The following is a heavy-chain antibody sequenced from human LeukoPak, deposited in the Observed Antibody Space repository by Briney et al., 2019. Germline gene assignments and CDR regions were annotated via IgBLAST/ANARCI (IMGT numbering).Heavy chain of an antibody. Sequence: PSETLSLTCTVSGDSISSANYYWGWVRQPPGKGLEWIGSIYFSGSTYYNPSLKSRVTIPVETSKVQFSLKLSSVTAADTAVYYCARDMYYYDSSGSGDAFDIWGQGTMVTVSS. CDR3: ARDMYYYDSSGSGDAFDI. CDR2: IYFSGST. J-gene: IGHJ3*02. V-gene: IGHV4-39*07. D-gene: IGHD3-22*01. CDR1: GDSISSANYY.